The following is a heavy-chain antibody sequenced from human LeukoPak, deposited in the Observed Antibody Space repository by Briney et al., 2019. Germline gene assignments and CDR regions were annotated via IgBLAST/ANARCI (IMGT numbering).Heavy chain of an antibody. CDR2: INHSGST. CDR3: AGSSGWRPFVY. Sequence: PSETLSLTCAVYGGSFSGYYWSWIRQPPGKGLEWIGEINHSGSTNYNPSLKSRVTISVATSKNPFSLELSSVTAADTAVYYCAGSSGWRPFVYWGQGTLVTVSS. CDR1: GGSFSGYY. D-gene: IGHD6-19*01. J-gene: IGHJ4*02. V-gene: IGHV4-34*01.